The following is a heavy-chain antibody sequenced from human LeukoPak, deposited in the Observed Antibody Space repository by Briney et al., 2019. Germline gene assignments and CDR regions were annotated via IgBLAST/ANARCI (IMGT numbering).Heavy chain of an antibody. V-gene: IGHV4-59*08. J-gene: IGHJ4*02. Sequence: SETLSLTCTVSGASLRGNYWTWIRQPPGKGLEWIGYIDYSGNTNYNPSLQSRVTISVDTSKSQFFLKLKSVTAADTALYFCARMPGRSPDYRGQGTLVTVSS. CDR3: ARMPGRSPDY. D-gene: IGHD3-10*01. CDR1: GASLRGNY. CDR2: IDYSGNT.